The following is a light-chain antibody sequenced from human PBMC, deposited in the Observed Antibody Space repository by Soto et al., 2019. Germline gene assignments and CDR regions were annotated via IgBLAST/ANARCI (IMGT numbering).Light chain of an antibody. CDR3: QQYGSSPRT. CDR2: GAS. J-gene: IGKJ1*01. Sequence: EIVLTQSPGTLSLSPGERATLSCRASQSVSSSYLAWYQQKPGQAPRLLIYGASSRATGIPDRFSGSGSGXXFTLTISRLEPEDFAVYYCQQYGSSPRTFCQGTKVEIK. CDR1: QSVSSSY. V-gene: IGKV3-20*01.